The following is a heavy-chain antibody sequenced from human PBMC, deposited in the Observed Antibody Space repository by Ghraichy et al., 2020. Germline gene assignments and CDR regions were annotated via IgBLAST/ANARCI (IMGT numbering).Heavy chain of an antibody. CDR1: GFTFTTYW. Sequence: GGSLRLSCAASGFTFTTYWMSWVRHAPGKGLEWVANINQDGSKKYYVDSVKGRFTISRDNAKNSLYLQMNSLRAEDTAVYYCARDYTWYCSGGSCYDYFDYWGRGTLVTVSS. CDR3: ARDYTWYCSGGSCYDYFDY. J-gene: IGHJ4*02. D-gene: IGHD2-15*01. CDR2: INQDGSKK. V-gene: IGHV3-7*01.